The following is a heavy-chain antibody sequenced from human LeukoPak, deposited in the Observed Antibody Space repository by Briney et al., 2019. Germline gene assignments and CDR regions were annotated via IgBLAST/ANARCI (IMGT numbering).Heavy chain of an antibody. D-gene: IGHD1-26*01. CDR2: SKSAAGGGTT. Sequence: GGSLRLSCAASGFTFSSCYMAWVRQAPGKGLEWVGRSKSAAGGGTTDIAAPGQGRFTISREDSKNTLSLQMNSLEVEDSAVYYCAAGGEGTYSSDYWGQGTLVTVSS. CDR1: GFTFSSCY. CDR3: AAGGEGTYSSDY. V-gene: IGHV3-15*01. J-gene: IGHJ4*02.